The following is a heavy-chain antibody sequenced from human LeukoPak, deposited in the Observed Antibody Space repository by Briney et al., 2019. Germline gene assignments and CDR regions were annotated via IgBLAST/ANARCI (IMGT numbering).Heavy chain of an antibody. D-gene: IGHD3-22*01. CDR1: GGSISSYY. CDR3: ARAPHFFDISGSRYYFDY. V-gene: IGHV4-59*12. CDR2: IYYSGST. J-gene: IGHJ4*02. Sequence: SSETLSLTCTVSGGSISSYYWSWIRQPPGKGLEWIGYIYYSGSTNYNPSLKSRVTISVDTSKNQFSLKLSSVTAADTAVYFCARAPHFFDISGSRYYFDYWGQGTLVTVSS.